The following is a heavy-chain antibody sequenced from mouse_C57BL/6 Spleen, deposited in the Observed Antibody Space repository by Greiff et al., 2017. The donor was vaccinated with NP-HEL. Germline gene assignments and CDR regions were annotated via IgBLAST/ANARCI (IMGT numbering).Heavy chain of an antibody. Sequence: QVQLKQSGPGLVQPSQSLSITCTVSGFSLTSYGVHWVRQSPGKGLEWLGVIWSGGSTDYNAAFISRLSISKDNSKSQVFFKMNSLQADDTAIYYCARNRWYYFDYWGQGTTLTVSS. V-gene: IGHV2-2*01. CDR3: ARNRWYYFDY. CDR1: GFSLTSYG. CDR2: IWSGGST. J-gene: IGHJ2*01.